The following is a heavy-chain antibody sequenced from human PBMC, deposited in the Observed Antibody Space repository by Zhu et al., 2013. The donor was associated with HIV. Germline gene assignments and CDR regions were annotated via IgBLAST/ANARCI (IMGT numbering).Heavy chain of an antibody. V-gene: IGHV4-34*01. CDR1: GGSFTGYY. Sequence: QVQLQQWGAGLLKPSETLSLTCAVYGGSFTGYYWSWIRQPQEGAGVDWEINHSGNTNYNPSLKSRVTISVDTSKNQFSLKLSSVTAADTAVYYCARGGLIAVAGVGAFDIWGQGTMVTVSS. CDR2: INHSGNT. CDR3: ARGGLIAVAGVGAFDI. J-gene: IGHJ3*02. D-gene: IGHD6-19*01.